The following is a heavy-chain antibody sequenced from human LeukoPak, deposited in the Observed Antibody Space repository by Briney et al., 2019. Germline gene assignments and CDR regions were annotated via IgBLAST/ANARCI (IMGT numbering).Heavy chain of an antibody. CDR3: AREPTYSSSWHTSCDY. J-gene: IGHJ4*02. Sequence: GGSLRLSCAGSGFTFSSYGMHWVRQAPGKGLEWVAVISYDGSNKYYADSVKGRFTISRDNSKNTLYLQMNSLRAEDTAVYYCAREPTYSSSWHTSCDYWGQGTLVTVSS. CDR1: GFTFSSYG. CDR2: ISYDGSNK. D-gene: IGHD6-13*01. V-gene: IGHV3-30*03.